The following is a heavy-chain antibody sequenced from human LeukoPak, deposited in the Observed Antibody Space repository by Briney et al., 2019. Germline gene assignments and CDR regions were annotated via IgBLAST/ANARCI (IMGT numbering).Heavy chain of an antibody. Sequence: GGSLRLSCAASGFTFSNFAMTWVRQAPGKGLEWVSSIVGSSSTYYADSLKGRFTISRDNAKNSLYLQMNSLRAEDTAVYYYARIGAGSSRDYWGQGTLVTVSS. CDR1: GFTFSNFA. CDR3: ARIGAGSSRDY. D-gene: IGHD6-13*01. J-gene: IGHJ4*02. V-gene: IGHV3-21*01. CDR2: IVGSSST.